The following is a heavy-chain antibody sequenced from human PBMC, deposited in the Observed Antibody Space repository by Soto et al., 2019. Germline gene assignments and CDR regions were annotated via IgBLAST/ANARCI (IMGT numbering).Heavy chain of an antibody. Sequence: GASVKVSCKASGYTFTSYGLSWVRQAPGQGLEWMGWISGYDASTNYAQNLQDRVTMTTDTSTSTAYMELRSLTSDDTAVYYCARAFRGSNYQRSLDSWGPGTLVTVSS. J-gene: IGHJ4*02. D-gene: IGHD1-26*01. CDR1: GYTFTSYG. V-gene: IGHV1-18*04. CDR2: ISGYDAST. CDR3: ARAFRGSNYQRSLDS.